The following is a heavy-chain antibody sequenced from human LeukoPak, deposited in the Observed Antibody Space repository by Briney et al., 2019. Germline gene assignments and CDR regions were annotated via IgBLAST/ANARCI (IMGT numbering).Heavy chain of an antibody. CDR1: GGSISSYY. Sequence: PSETLSLTCTVSGGSISSYYWGWIRQPPGKGLERIGEINHSGSTNYIPSLKSRVTISVDTSKNQFSLKLSSVTAADTAVYYCARANAEDNPYYFDYWGQGTLVTVSS. V-gene: IGHV4-34*01. CDR3: ARANAEDNPYYFDY. J-gene: IGHJ4*02. D-gene: IGHD1-14*01. CDR2: INHSGST.